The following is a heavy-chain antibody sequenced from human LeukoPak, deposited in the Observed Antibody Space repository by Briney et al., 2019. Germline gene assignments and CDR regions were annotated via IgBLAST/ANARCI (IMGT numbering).Heavy chain of an antibody. J-gene: IGHJ1*01. Sequence: SQTLSLTCTVSGGSISSGGYYWSWIRQHPGKGLEWIGYIYYSGSTYYNPSLKSRVAISVDTSKNQFSLKLSSVTAADTAVYYCATSSGYYYGYFPHWGQGTLVTVSS. D-gene: IGHD3-22*01. CDR1: GGSISSGGYY. V-gene: IGHV4-31*03. CDR2: IYYSGST. CDR3: ATSSGYYYGYFPH.